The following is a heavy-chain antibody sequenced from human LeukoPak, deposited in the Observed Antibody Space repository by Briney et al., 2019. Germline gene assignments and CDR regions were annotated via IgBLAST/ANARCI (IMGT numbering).Heavy chain of an antibody. D-gene: IGHD4-11*01. J-gene: IGHJ4*02. CDR2: IYPSDSDT. CDR3: ARAKGDYSNYQDY. Sequence: GESLKISCKGSGYIFTSYWIGWVRQMPGKGLEGMGIIYPSDSDTKYSPSFQGQVTISADKSISTAYLQWSSLKASDTAMYYCARAKGDYSNYQDYWGQGTLVTVSS. V-gene: IGHV5-51*01. CDR1: GYIFTSYW.